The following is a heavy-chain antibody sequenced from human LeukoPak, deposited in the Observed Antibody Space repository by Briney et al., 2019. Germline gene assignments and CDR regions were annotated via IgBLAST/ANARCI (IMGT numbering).Heavy chain of an antibody. Sequence: GGSLRLSCAASGSTLTSYAMSWVRQAPGMGLAWVSAVGPSGSTYYADSVKGRFTISRDNSKYTLYLQMNSLRVEDTAVYYCAKRGGSYRGFDYWGQGTLVTVSS. CDR3: AKRGGSYRGFDY. V-gene: IGHV3-23*01. J-gene: IGHJ4*02. CDR1: GSTLTSYA. D-gene: IGHD1-26*01. CDR2: VGPSGST.